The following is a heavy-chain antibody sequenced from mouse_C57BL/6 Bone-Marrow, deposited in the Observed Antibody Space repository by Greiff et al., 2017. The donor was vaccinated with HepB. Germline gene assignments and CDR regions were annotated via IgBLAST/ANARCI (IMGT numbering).Heavy chain of an antibody. CDR1: GYTFTDYN. D-gene: IGHD1-1*01. J-gene: IGHJ4*01. Sequence: VQLQQSGPELVKPGASVKIPCKASGYTFTDYNMDWVKQSHGKSLEWIGDINPNNGGTIYNQKFKGKATLTVDKSSSTAYMELRSLTSEDTAVYYCARSLITTVVADAMDYWGQGTSVTVSS. CDR2: INPNNGGT. V-gene: IGHV1-18*01. CDR3: ARSLITTVVADAMDY.